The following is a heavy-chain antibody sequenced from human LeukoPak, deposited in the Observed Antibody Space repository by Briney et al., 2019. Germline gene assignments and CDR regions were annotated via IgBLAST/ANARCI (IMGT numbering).Heavy chain of an antibody. CDR2: INHSGST. CDR1: GGSFSGYY. J-gene: IGHJ4*02. V-gene: IGHV4-34*01. Sequence: SETLSLTCAVHGGSFSGYYWSWIRQPPGKGLEWIGEINHSGSTNYNPSLKSRVTISVDTSKNQFSLKLSSVTAADTAVYYCARLSMVRGVLIDYWGQGTLVTVSS. CDR3: ARLSMVRGVLIDY. D-gene: IGHD3-10*01.